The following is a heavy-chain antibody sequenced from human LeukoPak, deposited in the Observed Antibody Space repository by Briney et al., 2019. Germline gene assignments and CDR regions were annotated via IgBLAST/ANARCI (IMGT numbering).Heavy chain of an antibody. V-gene: IGHV3-30*04. CDR3: ASDSGYFDY. D-gene: IGHD6-19*01. CDR2: ISYDGSNK. Sequence: PGGSLRLSCAASGFTFSSYAMHWVRQAPGKGLEWVAVISYDGSNKYYADSVKGRFTISRGNSKNTLYLQMNSLRAEDTAVYYCASDSGYFDYWGQGTLVTVSS. CDR1: GFTFSSYA. J-gene: IGHJ4*02.